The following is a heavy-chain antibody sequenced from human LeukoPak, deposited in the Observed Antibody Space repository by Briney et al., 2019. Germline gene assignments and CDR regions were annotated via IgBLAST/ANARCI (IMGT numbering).Heavy chain of an antibody. CDR2: MNIDGSRT. CDR3: VRGEMSGSYRDVFAY. J-gene: IGHJ4*02. V-gene: IGHV3-74*01. Sequence: PGGSLRLSCAAAGFTLSTYWMHWVRQAPGKGLVWVSRMNIDGSRTNYADSVKGRFTISRDNAKNTLYLEMNSLRAEDTAVYYCVRGEMSGSYRDVFAYWGQGTLVTVSS. CDR1: GFTLSTYW. D-gene: IGHD1-26*01.